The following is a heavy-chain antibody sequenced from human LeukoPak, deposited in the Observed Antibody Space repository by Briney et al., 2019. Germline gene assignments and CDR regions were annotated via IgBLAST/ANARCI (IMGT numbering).Heavy chain of an antibody. J-gene: IGHJ1*01. CDR1: GYTFTGFY. D-gene: IGHD2-15*01. Sequence: ASLKVSCKASGYTFTGFYIHWVREAPGQGVEWMGWINPNSGGTNYIQKFQGRVTMTRDTSISTAYMELSRLGSDDTAVYYCARSSTPNENEYFEHWGRGTLVTVSS. CDR3: ARSSTPNENEYFEH. CDR2: INPNSGGT. V-gene: IGHV1-2*02.